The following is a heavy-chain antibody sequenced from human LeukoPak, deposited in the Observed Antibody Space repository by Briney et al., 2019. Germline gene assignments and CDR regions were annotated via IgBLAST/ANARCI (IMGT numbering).Heavy chain of an antibody. CDR1: GFTFSSYA. Sequence: PGGSLRLSCAASGFTFSSYAMHWVRQAPGKGLEWVAVISYDGSNKYYADSVKGRFTISRDNSKNTLYLQMNSLRAEDTAVYYCACSGSYFGYFDYWGQGTLVTVSS. J-gene: IGHJ4*02. V-gene: IGHV3-30-3*01. CDR2: ISYDGSNK. D-gene: IGHD1-26*01. CDR3: ACSGSYFGYFDY.